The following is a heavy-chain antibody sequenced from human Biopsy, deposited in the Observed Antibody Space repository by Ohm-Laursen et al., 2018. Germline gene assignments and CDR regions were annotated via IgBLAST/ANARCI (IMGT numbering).Heavy chain of an antibody. CDR2: NIPILGTG. J-gene: IGHJ1*01. Sequence: SVKVSCKAPGGTFSNYGVNWVRQAPGQGLEWLGGNIPILGTGNYAQKFQDRVTVAADTSTSTATMELRSLRSDDTAVYYCATKLTGYSHHWGQRTLVIVSS. CDR1: GGTFSNYG. V-gene: IGHV1-69*06. CDR3: ATKLTGYSHH. D-gene: IGHD3-9*01.